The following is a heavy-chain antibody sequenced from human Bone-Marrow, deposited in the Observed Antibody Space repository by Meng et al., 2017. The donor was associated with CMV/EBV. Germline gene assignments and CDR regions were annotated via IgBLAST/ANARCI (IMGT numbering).Heavy chain of an antibody. CDR2: ISGGSSSI. CDR1: GFTFSSYS. D-gene: IGHD2-2*02. J-gene: IGHJ6*02. V-gene: IGHV3-21*01. CDR3: ARDQGIVVVPAAIRDYYYYGMDV. Sequence: GGSLRLSCGASGFTFSSYSMNWVRQTSGKGLEWVAYISGGSSSIEYADSVKGRFTISRDNAKNSLYLQMNSLRAEDTAVYYCARDQGIVVVPAAIRDYYYYGMDVWGQGTTVTVSS.